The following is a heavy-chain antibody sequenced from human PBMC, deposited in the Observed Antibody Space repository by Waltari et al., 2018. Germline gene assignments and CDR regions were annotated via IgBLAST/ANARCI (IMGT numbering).Heavy chain of an antibody. D-gene: IGHD3-22*01. J-gene: IGHJ6*02. CDR1: EFTFSTYA. CDR3: ARDYCDRTNCHGMDV. CDR2: VSYNGRNI. V-gene: IGHV3-30*04. Sequence: QVQLVESGGGVVQHGRSLRLSCAAYEFTFSTYAMHWVRQAPGKGLEWVAVVSYNGRNIYYVDSVKGRFTVSRDNSKKTLYLQMNGLRAEDTAVYYCARDYCDRTNCHGMDVWGQGTTVTV.